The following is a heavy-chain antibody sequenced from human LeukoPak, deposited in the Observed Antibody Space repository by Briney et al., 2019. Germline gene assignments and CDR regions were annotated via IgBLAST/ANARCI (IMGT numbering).Heavy chain of an antibody. CDR3: AKVQQLATIYYFDY. CDR2: MSGSGGTT. V-gene: IGHV3-23*01. J-gene: IGHJ4*02. CDR1: GFTFSSYA. D-gene: IGHD6-13*01. Sequence: GGSLRLSCAASGFTFSSYAMSWVRQAPGKGLEWVSYMSGSGGTTYYADSVKGRFAISRDNSKNTLYLQMSSLRTEDTALYYCAKVQQLATIYYFDYWGQGSLVTVSS.